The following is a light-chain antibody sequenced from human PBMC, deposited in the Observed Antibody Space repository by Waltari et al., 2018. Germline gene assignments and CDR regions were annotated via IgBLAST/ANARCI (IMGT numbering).Light chain of an antibody. CDR2: SAS. CDR1: QSISTN. Sequence: EIVMTQSPATLSVSPGERATLSCRASQSISTNLAWYQQKSGQAPRRLIHSASTRATGIPARFRGSGSGTEFTLTISSLQSEDSGVYYCQQYHNWPPWTFGQGTKVEIK. CDR3: QQYHNWPPWT. V-gene: IGKV3-15*01. J-gene: IGKJ1*01.